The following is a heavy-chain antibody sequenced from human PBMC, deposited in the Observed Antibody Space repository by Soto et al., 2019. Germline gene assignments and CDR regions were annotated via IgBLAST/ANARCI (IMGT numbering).Heavy chain of an antibody. D-gene: IGHD6-13*01. J-gene: IGHJ4*02. Sequence: PGGSLRLSCAASGFTFISYAISWVRLAPGKGLEWVSTITGSGSGYNTFYTDSVKGRFTISRDNSKNTLYLQMNSLRAEDTAVYYCAKALSRDKDYWGQGTLVTVSS. CDR3: AKALSRDKDY. V-gene: IGHV3-23*01. CDR1: GFTFISYA. CDR2: ITGSGSGYNT.